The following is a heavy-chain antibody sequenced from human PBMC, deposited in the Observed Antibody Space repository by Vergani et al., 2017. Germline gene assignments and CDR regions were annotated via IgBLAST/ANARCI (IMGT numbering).Heavy chain of an antibody. J-gene: IGHJ5*02. CDR1: GYTFTSYG. Sequence: QVQLVQSGAEVKKPGASVKVSCKASGYTFTSYGISWVRQAPGQGLEWMGWISAYNGNTNYAQKLQGRVTMTTDTSTSTAYMELRSLRSDDTAVYYCALMAIVVVPAEPDNNWFDPWGQGTLVTVSS. V-gene: IGHV1-18*01. CDR2: ISAYNGNT. CDR3: ALMAIVVVPAEPDNNWFDP. D-gene: IGHD2-2*03.